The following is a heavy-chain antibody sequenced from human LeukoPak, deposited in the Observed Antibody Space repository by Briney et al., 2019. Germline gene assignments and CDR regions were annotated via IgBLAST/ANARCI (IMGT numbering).Heavy chain of an antibody. Sequence: SETLSLACTISGGSLSSYYWSWIRQPPGKGLVWIGYIYYSGSTDYNPSLKSRVTISVDTSKNQFSLKLSSVTAADTALYYCARTPTTYTYGTFDFGGQGTQVTVSS. D-gene: IGHD5-18*01. CDR1: GGSLSSYY. CDR3: ARTPTTYTYGTFDF. V-gene: IGHV4-59*01. CDR2: IYYSGST. J-gene: IGHJ4*02.